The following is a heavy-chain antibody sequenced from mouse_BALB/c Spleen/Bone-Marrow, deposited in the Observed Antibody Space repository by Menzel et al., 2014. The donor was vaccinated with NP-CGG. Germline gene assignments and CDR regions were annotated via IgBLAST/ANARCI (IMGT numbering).Heavy chain of an antibody. CDR2: INPGSGGT. CDR3: AGLDYRAGVGPFDY. D-gene: IGHD2-14*01. Sequence: VQLVESGAELVRPGTSVKVSCKASGYAFTNYLIEWVKQRPGQGLEWIGVINPGSGGTNYNEKFKGKATLTADKSSSTDYMQLRSWIYDSCSVYLYAGLDYRAGVGPFDYWGQGTTLTVSS. V-gene: IGHV1-54*01. CDR1: GYAFTNYL. J-gene: IGHJ2*01.